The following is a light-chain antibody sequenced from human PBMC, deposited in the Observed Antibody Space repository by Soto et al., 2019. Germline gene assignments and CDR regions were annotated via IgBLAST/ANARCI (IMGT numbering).Light chain of an antibody. CDR1: QSVGSS. V-gene: IGKV3-15*01. J-gene: IGKJ1*01. CDR2: GIS. Sequence: EIVMTQSPATLSVSPGERASLSCRASQSVGSSLAWYQQKPGQAPRLLIYGISTRATGLPGRFSGSGFGTEFTLTISSLQSEDFAVYYCQQYYGRPPWTFGQGTKVDIK. CDR3: QQYYGRPPWT.